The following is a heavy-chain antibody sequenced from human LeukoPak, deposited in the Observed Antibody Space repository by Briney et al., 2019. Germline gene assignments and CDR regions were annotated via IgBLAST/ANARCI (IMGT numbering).Heavy chain of an antibody. Sequence: GSLRLSCAASGFTFSSYGMHWVRQAPGKGLEWVAVIWYDGSNKYYADSVKGRFTISRDNSKNTLYLQMNSLRAEDTAVYYCARDLTVASFDYWGQGTLVTVSS. V-gene: IGHV3-33*01. J-gene: IGHJ4*02. CDR3: ARDLTVASFDY. CDR2: IWYDGSNK. D-gene: IGHD4-11*01. CDR1: GFTFSSYG.